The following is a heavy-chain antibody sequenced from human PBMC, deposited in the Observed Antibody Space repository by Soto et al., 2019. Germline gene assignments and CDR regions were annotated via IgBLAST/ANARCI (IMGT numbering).Heavy chain of an antibody. J-gene: IGHJ3*02. CDR2: IIPIFGTA. CDR1: GGTFSSYA. Sequence: SVKVSCKASGGTFSSYAISWVRQAPGQGLEWMGGIIPIFGTANYAQKFQGRVTITADESTSTAYMELSSLRSEDTAVYYCAREKLTTYYYDSSGSLAFDIWGQGTMVT. CDR3: AREKLTTYYYDSSGSLAFDI. D-gene: IGHD3-22*01. V-gene: IGHV1-69*13.